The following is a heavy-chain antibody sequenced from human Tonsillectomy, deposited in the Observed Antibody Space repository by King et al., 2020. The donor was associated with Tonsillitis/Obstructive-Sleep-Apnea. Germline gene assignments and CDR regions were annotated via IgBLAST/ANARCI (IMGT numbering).Heavy chain of an antibody. J-gene: IGHJ6*04. V-gene: IGHV3-53*01. CDR3: ARDFLGPTIFGVVKFSFRTKKDV. CDR2: IYSGGST. CDR1: GFTVSSNY. Sequence: VQLVESGGGLIQPGGSLRLSCAASGFTVSSNYMSWVRQAPGKGLEWVSVIYSGGSTYYADSVKGRFTISRDNSKNTLYLQMNSLRAEDTAVYYCARDFLGPTIFGVVKFSFRTKKDVWGKGTTVTVSS. D-gene: IGHD3-3*01.